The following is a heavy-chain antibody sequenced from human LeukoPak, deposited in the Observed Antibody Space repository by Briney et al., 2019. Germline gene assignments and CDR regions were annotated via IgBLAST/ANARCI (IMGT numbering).Heavy chain of an antibody. Sequence: GGSLRLSWAASGFTFSSYAMSWVRQAPGKGLEWVSAISGSGGSTYYAGSVKGLFTISRDNSKNTLYLQMNSLRAEDTAVYYCAKFYDSSGYYRYWGQGSLVTVSS. D-gene: IGHD3-22*01. V-gene: IGHV3-23*01. CDR2: ISGSGGST. J-gene: IGHJ4*02. CDR3: AKFYDSSGYYRY. CDR1: GFTFSSYA.